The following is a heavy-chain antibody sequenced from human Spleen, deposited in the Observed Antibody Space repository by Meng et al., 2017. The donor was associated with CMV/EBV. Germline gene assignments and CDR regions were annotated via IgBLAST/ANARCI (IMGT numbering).Heavy chain of an antibody. V-gene: IGHV6-1*01. CDR1: SSNSAA. Sequence: SSNSAAWNWLRQSPSRGLEWLGRTYYRSKWYNDYAVSVKSRITINPDTSKNQFSLQLNSVTPEDTAVYYCARDPYYYDSSGWHFDYWGQGTLVTVSS. J-gene: IGHJ4*02. CDR3: ARDPYYYDSSGWHFDY. D-gene: IGHD3-22*01. CDR2: TYYRSKWYN.